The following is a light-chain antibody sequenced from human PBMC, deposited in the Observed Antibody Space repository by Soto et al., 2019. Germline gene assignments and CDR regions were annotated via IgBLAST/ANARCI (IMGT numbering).Light chain of an antibody. Sequence: PWERGILFCRTSQRVSGSSLAWYQQKLGQAPRLLMYDTSRRATGIPDRFSGSGSGTDFTLTISSVEPEDFAVYYCQHYGDSLTFGGGTKVDIK. CDR1: QRVSGSS. J-gene: IGKJ4*01. CDR3: QHYGDSLT. CDR2: DTS. V-gene: IGKV3-20*01.